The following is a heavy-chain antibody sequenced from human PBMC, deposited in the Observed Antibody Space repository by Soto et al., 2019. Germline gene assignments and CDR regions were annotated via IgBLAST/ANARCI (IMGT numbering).Heavy chain of an antibody. V-gene: IGHV3-11*06. CDR2: ISSSSSYT. CDR3: ARDHCSGGCCYSNYYYGMDV. Sequence: QVQLVESGGGLVKPGGSLRLSCAASGFTFSDYYMSWIRQAPGKGLEWVSYISSSSSYTNYADSVKGRFTISRDNAKNSLYLQMNSLRAEDTAVYYFARDHCSGGCCYSNYYYGMDVWGQGTTVTVSS. D-gene: IGHD2-15*01. CDR1: GFTFSDYY. J-gene: IGHJ6*02.